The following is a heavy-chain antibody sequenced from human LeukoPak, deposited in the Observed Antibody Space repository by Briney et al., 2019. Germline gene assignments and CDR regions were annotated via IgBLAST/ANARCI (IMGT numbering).Heavy chain of an antibody. J-gene: IGHJ6*03. D-gene: IGHD4-17*01. Sequence: KPSETLSLTCAVYGGSFSGYYWSWLRQPPGKGLEWIGRIYTSGSTNYNPSLKSRVTISVDTSKNQFSLKLGSVTAADTAVYYCARDFNGDYGLTYYHYYMDVWGKGTTVTVSS. CDR3: ARDFNGDYGLTYYHYYMDV. CDR2: IYTSGST. CDR1: GGSFSGYY. V-gene: IGHV4-4*07.